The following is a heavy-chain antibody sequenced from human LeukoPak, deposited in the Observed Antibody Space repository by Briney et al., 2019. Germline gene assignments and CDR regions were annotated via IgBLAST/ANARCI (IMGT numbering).Heavy chain of an antibody. CDR3: TRVRGRTIDAFDI. CDR2: IKSKTDGGTT. CDR1: GFTISRYW. Sequence: PGGSLRLSCVASGFTISRYWMIWVRQAPGKGLEWVGRIKSKTDGGTTDYAAPVKGRFTISRDDSKNTLYLQMNSLKTEDTAVYYCTRVRGRTIDAFDIWGQGTMVTVSS. J-gene: IGHJ3*02. D-gene: IGHD3-10*01. V-gene: IGHV3-15*01.